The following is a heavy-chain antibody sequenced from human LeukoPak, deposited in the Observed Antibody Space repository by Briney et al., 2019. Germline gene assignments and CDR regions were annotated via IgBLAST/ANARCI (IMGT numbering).Heavy chain of an antibody. Sequence: PGGSLRLSCAASGFTFSSYAMSWVRQAPGKGLEWVSAISGSGGSTYYADSVKGRFTISRDNSKNTLYLQMNSLRAEDTAVYYCAKSGGPWYYDFWSGEKGGGYYFDYWGQGTRVTVSS. V-gene: IGHV3-23*01. CDR2: ISGSGGST. CDR3: AKSGGPWYYDFWSGEKGGGYYFDY. J-gene: IGHJ4*02. D-gene: IGHD3-3*01. CDR1: GFTFSSYA.